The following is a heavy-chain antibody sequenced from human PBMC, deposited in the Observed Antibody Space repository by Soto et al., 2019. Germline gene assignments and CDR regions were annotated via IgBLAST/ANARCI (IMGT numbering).Heavy chain of an antibody. D-gene: IGHD6-13*01. V-gene: IGHV3-74*01. Sequence: GGSLRLSCAASGFTFSSYWMHWVRQAPGKGLVWVSRINSDGSSTYYADSVKGRFTISRDNSKNTLYLQMNSLRAEDTAVYYCAKDSPYSSSWCNWFDPWGQGTLVTVSS. CDR3: AKDSPYSSSWCNWFDP. J-gene: IGHJ5*02. CDR1: GFTFSSYW. CDR2: INSDGSST.